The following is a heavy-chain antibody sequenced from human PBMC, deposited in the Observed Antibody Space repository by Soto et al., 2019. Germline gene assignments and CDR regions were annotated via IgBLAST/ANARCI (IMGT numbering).Heavy chain of an antibody. Sequence: ASVKVSCKASGYSFTNYYMHWVRQAPGQGLEWMGTINPSGGSTSYAQKFQGRVTMTRDTSTSTVYMEVNSLSSEDTAVYYCVRVGSGSFYSWLDPSG. CDR2: INPSGGST. CDR1: GYSFTNYY. D-gene: IGHD1-26*01. V-gene: IGHV1-46*01. J-gene: IGHJ5*02. CDR3: VRVGSGSFYSWLDP.